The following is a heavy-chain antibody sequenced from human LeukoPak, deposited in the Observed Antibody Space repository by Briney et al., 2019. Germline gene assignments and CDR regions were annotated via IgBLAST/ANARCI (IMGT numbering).Heavy chain of an antibody. CDR2: INADTGNT. Sequence: ASVTVSCKASGYTFNTYTMHWVRQAPGQRLEWMGWINADTGNTKCSQEFQGRLIITRDTSASTVYMDLSSLKAEDMAVYYCARSGGSRGTVTPPGDFWGQGTLVTVSS. CDR1: GYTFNTYT. D-gene: IGHD4-17*01. CDR3: ARSGGSRGTVTPPGDF. J-gene: IGHJ4*02. V-gene: IGHV1-3*03.